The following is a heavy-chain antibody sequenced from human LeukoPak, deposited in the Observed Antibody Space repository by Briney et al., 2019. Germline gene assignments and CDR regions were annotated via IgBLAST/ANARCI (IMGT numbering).Heavy chain of an antibody. V-gene: IGHV3-7*01. D-gene: IGHD2-15*01. CDR1: EFTFSSHQ. J-gene: IGHJ3*01. Sequence: GGSLRLSCAASEFTFSSHQMSWVRQAPGKGLEWVAKITQDGSEKYYMDSVKGRFIISRDNGKNSLYLQMNSLRVEDTAVYYCATAWRQDNAFDLWGQGTMVTVSS. CDR2: ITQDGSEK. CDR3: ATAWRQDNAFDL.